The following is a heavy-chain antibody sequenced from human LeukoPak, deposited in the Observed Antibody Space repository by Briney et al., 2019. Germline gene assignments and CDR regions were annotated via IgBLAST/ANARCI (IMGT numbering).Heavy chain of an antibody. D-gene: IGHD1-26*01. CDR1: GGSISSSSYY. CDR2: IYRTGSV. J-gene: IGHJ4*02. CDR3: VRCGSYCLDY. V-gene: IGHV4-39*07. Sequence: SETLSLTCTVSGGSISSSSYYWGWIRQPPGKGLEWIGEIYRTGSVNYNPSLKSRVTISVDKSKNQFSLSLNSVTAADTAVYYCVRCGSYCLDYWGQGTLVTVSS.